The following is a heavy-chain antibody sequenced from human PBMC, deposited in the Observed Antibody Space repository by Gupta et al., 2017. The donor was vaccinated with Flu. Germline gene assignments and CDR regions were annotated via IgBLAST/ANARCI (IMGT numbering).Heavy chain of an antibody. J-gene: IGHJ2*01. Sequence: QVQLVQSGAEVKKPGASVKVSCKASGYSFTDNSITWGRQAPGQGLEWMGRINPNSGDTNYAPKFQARVTMTRDTSISTAYMELSRLGSDDTAVYYCARDRACSRTTCHASNWYFDLWGRGTLLIVSS. D-gene: IGHD2-2*01. CDR2: INPNSGDT. CDR1: GYSFTDNS. V-gene: IGHV1-2*06. CDR3: ARDRACSRTTCHASNWYFDL.